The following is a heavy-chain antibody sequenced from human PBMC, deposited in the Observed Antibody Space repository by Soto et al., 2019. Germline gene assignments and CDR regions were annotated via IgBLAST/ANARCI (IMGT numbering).Heavy chain of an antibody. CDR3: TRAVIGIRYCYYYGMDV. J-gene: IGHJ6*02. Sequence: GGSLRLSCTASGFTFGDYAMSWVRQAPGKGLEWVGFIRSKAYGGTTEYAASVKGRFTISRDDSKSIAYLQMNSLKTEDTAVYYCTRAVIGIRYCYYYGMDVWGQGTTVTVSS. CDR1: GFTFGDYA. CDR2: IRSKAYGGTT. D-gene: IGHD3-22*01. V-gene: IGHV3-49*04.